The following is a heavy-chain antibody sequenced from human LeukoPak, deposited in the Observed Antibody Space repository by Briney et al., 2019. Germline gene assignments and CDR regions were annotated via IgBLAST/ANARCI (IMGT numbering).Heavy chain of an antibody. CDR2: IYYSGST. CDR3: ARSYDYVWGSYRYTVSWDY. J-gene: IGHJ4*02. CDR1: DGAISSSSYY. D-gene: IGHD3-16*02. V-gene: IGHV4-39*01. Sequence: PSETLSLTCTVSDGAISSSSYYWGWIRQPPGKGLEWIGSIYYSGSTYYNPSLKSRVTISVDTSKKQLSMKLNSVTAADTAVYYCARSYDYVWGSYRYTVSWDYWGQGTLVTVSS.